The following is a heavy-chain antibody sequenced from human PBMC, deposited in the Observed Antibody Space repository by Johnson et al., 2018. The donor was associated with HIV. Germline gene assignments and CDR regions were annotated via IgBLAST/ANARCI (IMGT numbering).Heavy chain of an antibody. CDR2: IYSGGNT. J-gene: IGHJ3*01. D-gene: IGHD6-6*01. V-gene: IGHV3-66*03. CDR3: VRDGGGYSSSSVGAFDL. Sequence: VQLVESGGGLIQPGGSLRLSCAASGFTVSSNYMSWVRQAPGKGLEWVSVIYSGGNTYYADSVKGRFTISRDNSKNTLYLQMNSLRAEDTAVYYCVRDGGGYSSSSVGAFDLWGQGTMVTVSS. CDR1: GFTVSSNY.